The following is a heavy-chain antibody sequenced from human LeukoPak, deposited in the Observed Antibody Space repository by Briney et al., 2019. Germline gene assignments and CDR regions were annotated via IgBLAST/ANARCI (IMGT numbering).Heavy chain of an antibody. CDR2: IYYSGST. V-gene: IGHV4-39*07. J-gene: IGHJ5*02. CDR1: GGSITSSDYY. Sequence: SETLSLTCTVSGGSITSSDYYWGWIRQPPGKGLEWIGSIYYSGSTYYNPSLKSRVTISIDTSKNQFSLKLSSVTAADTAVYFCARGGGYYGSGDSATPFDAWGQGTLVTVSS. D-gene: IGHD3-10*01. CDR3: ARGGGYYGSGDSATPFDA.